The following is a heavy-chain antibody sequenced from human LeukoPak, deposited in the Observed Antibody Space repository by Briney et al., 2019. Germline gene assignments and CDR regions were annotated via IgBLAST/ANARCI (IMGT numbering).Heavy chain of an antibody. D-gene: IGHD1-1*01. V-gene: IGHV4-34*01. Sequence: PSETLSLTCAVYGGSFSGYYWSWIRQPPGKGLEWIGEINHSGSTSYNPSLKSRVTISVDTSKNQFSLKLSSVTAADTAVYYCARGRPTTGTADFEFDYWGQGTLVTVSS. J-gene: IGHJ4*02. CDR2: INHSGST. CDR1: GGSFSGYY. CDR3: ARGRPTTGTADFEFDY.